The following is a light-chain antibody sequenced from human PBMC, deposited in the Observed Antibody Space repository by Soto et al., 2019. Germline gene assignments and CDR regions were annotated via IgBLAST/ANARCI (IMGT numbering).Light chain of an antibody. J-gene: IGKJ1*01. CDR2: GAS. Sequence: IEMTQSPATLSVSPGGSATLPCRTSQSVSSNLAWYQQKPGQGPRLLIYGASTRASGIPGRFSGSGSGTEFTLTISSLQSEDFAVYYCQQYNNWPPRTFGQGTKVDI. V-gene: IGKV3-15*01. CDR3: QQYNNWPPRT. CDR1: QSVSSN.